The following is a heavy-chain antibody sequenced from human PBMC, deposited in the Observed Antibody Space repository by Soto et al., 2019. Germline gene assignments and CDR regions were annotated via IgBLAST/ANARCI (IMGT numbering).Heavy chain of an antibody. V-gene: IGHV3-9*01. D-gene: IGHD3-22*01. J-gene: IGHJ4*02. CDR2: ISWNSGSI. CDR1: GFTFDDYA. CDR3: AKDMSYYDSSGYGSYYFDY. Sequence: EVQLVESGGGLVQPGRSLRLSCAASGFTFDDYAMHWVRQAPGKGLEWVSGISWNSGSIGYADSVKGRFTISRDNAKNSLYLQMNSLRAEDTALYYCAKDMSYYDSSGYGSYYFDYWGQGTLVTVSS.